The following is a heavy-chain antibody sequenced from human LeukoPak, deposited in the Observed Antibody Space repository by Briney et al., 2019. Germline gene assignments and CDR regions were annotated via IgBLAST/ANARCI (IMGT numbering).Heavy chain of an antibody. J-gene: IGHJ4*02. CDR2: INPNSGGT. D-gene: IGHD6-13*01. Sequence: GASVTVSCKASGYTFTVYYMHWVRQAPGQGLEWMGWINPNSGGTNYAQKFQGRVTMTRDTSISTAYMELSRLRSDDTAVYYCARGLGSSWSHYFDYWGQGTLVTVSS. CDR1: GYTFTVYY. CDR3: ARGLGSSWSHYFDY. V-gene: IGHV1-2*02.